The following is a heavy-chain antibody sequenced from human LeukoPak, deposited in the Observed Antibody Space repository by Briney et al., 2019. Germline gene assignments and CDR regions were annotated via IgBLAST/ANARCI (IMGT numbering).Heavy chain of an antibody. D-gene: IGHD3-22*01. CDR1: GYTFTSYA. CDR3: ATSMIVVAMSAFDI. Sequence: ASVKVSCKASGYTFTSYAMHWVRQAPGQRLEWRGWINAGNGNTKYSQKFQGRVTITRDTSASTAYMELSSLRSEDTAVYYCATSMIVVAMSAFDIWGQGTMVTVSS. J-gene: IGHJ3*02. CDR2: INAGNGNT. V-gene: IGHV1-3*01.